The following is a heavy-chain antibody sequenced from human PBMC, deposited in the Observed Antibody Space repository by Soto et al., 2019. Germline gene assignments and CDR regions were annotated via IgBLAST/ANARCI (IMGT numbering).Heavy chain of an antibody. CDR2: ISTSSRII. CDR3: AIDRGLGDLYQLSEVAFDY. D-gene: IGHD1-1*01. Sequence: ELQLVESGGGLVQPGGSLRLSCAASGFIFSSYSMNWVRQAPGKGLEWVSYISTSSRIIYYADSVKGRFTISRDKAKNSVYLQMNGLKDEDTAVYYCAIDRGLGDLYQLSEVAFDYWGQGTLVTGSS. V-gene: IGHV3-48*02. J-gene: IGHJ4*02. CDR1: GFIFSSYS.